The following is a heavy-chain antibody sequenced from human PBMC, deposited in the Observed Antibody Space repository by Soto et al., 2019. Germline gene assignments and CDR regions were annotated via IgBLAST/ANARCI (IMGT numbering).Heavy chain of an antibody. V-gene: IGHV4-39*01. CDR3: ARPSGGGAFDI. CDR1: GVSIGSRTNY. J-gene: IGHJ3*02. D-gene: IGHD2-8*02. CDR2: IYYSGST. Sequence: QLQLQESGPGLVKPPETLSLTCTVSGVSIGSRTNYWGWIRQPPGKGLEWIGTIYYSGSTYYNPSLKSRVTISVDTSTNQFSLKLSSVTAADTAVYYCARPSGGGAFDIWGQGTMVTVSS.